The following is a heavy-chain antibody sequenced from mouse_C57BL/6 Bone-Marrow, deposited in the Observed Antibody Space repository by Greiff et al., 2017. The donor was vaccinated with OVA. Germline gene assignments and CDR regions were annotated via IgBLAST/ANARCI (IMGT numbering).Heavy chain of an antibody. Sequence: QVQLKQPGAELVKPGASVKMSSKASGYTFTSYWITWVKQRPGQGLEWIGDIYPGSGSTNYNEKFKSKATLTVDTSSSTAYMQLSSLTSEDSAVYYCARSSNYDVDYWGQGTTLTVSS. CDR1: GYTFTSYW. J-gene: IGHJ2*01. CDR2: IYPGSGST. CDR3: ARSSNYDVDY. V-gene: IGHV1-55*01. D-gene: IGHD2-5*01.